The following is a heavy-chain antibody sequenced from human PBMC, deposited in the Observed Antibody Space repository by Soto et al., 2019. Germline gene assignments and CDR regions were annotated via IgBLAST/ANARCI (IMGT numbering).Heavy chain of an antibody. Sequence: EVQLVESGGGLVQPGGSLRLSCAASGFTFNTYWLHWVRQAPGKGLVWVSRVNMDGSTTTYADSVRGRFTISRDHAKDTVYLEMNSLRDEDMAVYYCARGAKGQWLVDYWGQGTLVTVSS. J-gene: IGHJ4*02. CDR3: ARGAKGQWLVDY. CDR1: GFTFNTYW. CDR2: VNMDGSTT. D-gene: IGHD6-19*01. V-gene: IGHV3-74*01.